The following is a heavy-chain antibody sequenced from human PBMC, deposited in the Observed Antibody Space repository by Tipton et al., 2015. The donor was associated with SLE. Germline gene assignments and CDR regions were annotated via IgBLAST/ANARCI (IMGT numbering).Heavy chain of an antibody. CDR2: IYHSGST. D-gene: IGHD4-11*01. CDR1: TYSISNGHY. Sequence: TLSLTCSVSTYSISNGHYWAWVRQPPGKGLEWIGYIYHSGSTYYNPSLKSRVTISVDRSKNQFSLKLSSVTAADTAVYYCASDNYVFDYWGQGTLVTVSS. J-gene: IGHJ4*02. CDR3: ASDNYVFDY. V-gene: IGHV4-38-2*02.